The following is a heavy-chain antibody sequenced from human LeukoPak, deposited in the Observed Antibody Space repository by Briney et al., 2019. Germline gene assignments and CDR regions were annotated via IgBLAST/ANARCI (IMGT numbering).Heavy chain of an antibody. CDR1: GFTFSSYA. V-gene: IGHV3-23*01. Sequence: GGSLRLSCVASGFTFSSYAMSWVRQPPGKGLEWVSGISNDGGITYYGDSVKGRFTISRDNSKNTLYLQMTRLTPEDTAIYYCAKDRGSGWPWGQGALVTVSS. CDR3: AKDRGSGWP. J-gene: IGHJ4*02. CDR2: ISNDGGIT. D-gene: IGHD6-19*01.